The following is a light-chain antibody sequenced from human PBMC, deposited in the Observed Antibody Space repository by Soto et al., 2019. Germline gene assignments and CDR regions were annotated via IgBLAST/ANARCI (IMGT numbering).Light chain of an antibody. J-gene: IGKJ1*01. CDR1: QTISSW. Sequence: DIQITQSPSTLSGSVGDRVTITCRASQTISSWLAWYEQKPGKAPKLLIYKASTLKSGVPSRFSGSGAGSEFTRSISSLQPDDVETDYCQHYNSYSEAFGQGTKVDIK. V-gene: IGKV1-5*03. CDR2: KAS. CDR3: QHYNSYSEA.